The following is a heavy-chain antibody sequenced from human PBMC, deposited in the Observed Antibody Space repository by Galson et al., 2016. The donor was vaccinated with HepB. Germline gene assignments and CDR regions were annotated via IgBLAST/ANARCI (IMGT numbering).Heavy chain of an antibody. CDR2: ISYDGSKK. V-gene: IGHV3-30*18. CDR3: AKVELNSKQYYYYGMDV. J-gene: IGHJ6*02. CDR1: RFTFISYG. D-gene: IGHD3-10*01. Sequence: SLRLSCAASRFTFISYGMHWVRQAPGKGLQWVALISYDGSKKYYADSVKGRFTISRDNSHNTLYLQMNSVRADDTAVYYCAKVELNSKQYYYYGMDVWGQGTTVTVSS.